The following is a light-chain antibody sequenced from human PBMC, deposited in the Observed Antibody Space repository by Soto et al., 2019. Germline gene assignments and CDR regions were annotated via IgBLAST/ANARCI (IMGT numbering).Light chain of an antibody. CDR3: SSYAGSSNV. V-gene: IGLV2-14*01. Sequence: QSALTQPASVSGSPGQSITISCTGSTSDVGAYNYVSWYQQYPGKAPKLIIYEVTKRPSGTSDRFSGSQSGNTASLAISGLQADDEADYYCSSYAGSSNVFGTGTKLTVL. CDR2: EVT. CDR1: TSDVGAYNY. J-gene: IGLJ1*01.